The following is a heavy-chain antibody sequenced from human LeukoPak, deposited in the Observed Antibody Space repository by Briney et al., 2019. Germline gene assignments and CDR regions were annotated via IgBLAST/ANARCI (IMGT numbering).Heavy chain of an antibody. CDR1: GFIFNTFG. Sequence: GSLRLSCAASGFIFNTFGTNWVRQAPGKGLEWVSSITSSTTYTYYADSVKGRFTISRDNAKNSLLLQMNSLRAEDTAVYYCVRCTFVLHKRCSAFDVWGQGTMVTVSS. J-gene: IGHJ3*01. CDR2: ITSSTTYT. D-gene: IGHD1-1*01. V-gene: IGHV3-21*01. CDR3: VRCTFVLHKRCSAFDV.